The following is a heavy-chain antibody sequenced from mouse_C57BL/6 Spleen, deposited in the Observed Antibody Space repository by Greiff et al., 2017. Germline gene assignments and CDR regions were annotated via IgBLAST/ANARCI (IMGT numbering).Heavy chain of an antibody. CDR2: IHPYNGGT. CDR3: APDGYYLCAY. V-gene: IGHV1-19*01. Sequence: EVQLQQSGPVLVKPGASVKMSCKASGYTFTDYYMNWVKQSHGKSLEWIGFIHPYNGGTSYNQKFKGTATLTVDKSSSTAYMELNSLTSEDSAVYYCAPDGYYLCAYWGQGTLVTVSA. D-gene: IGHD2-3*01. J-gene: IGHJ3*01. CDR1: GYTFTDYY.